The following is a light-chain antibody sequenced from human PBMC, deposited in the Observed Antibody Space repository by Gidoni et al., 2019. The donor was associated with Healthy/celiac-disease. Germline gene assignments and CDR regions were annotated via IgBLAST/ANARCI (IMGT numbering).Light chain of an antibody. V-gene: IGKV1-39*01. CDR1: QSISSY. J-gene: IGKJ1*01. Sequence: DIQMTQSPSSLSASAGDRVTITCRASQSISSYLNWYQQKPGKAPKLLIYAASSLQSGVPSRFSGSGAGTDFTLTISSLQPEDFATYYCQQSYSTPRTFXQXTKVXIK. CDR3: QQSYSTPRT. CDR2: AAS.